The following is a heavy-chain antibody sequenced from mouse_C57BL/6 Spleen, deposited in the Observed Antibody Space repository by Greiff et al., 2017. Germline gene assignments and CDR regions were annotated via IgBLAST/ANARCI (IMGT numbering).Heavy chain of an antibody. D-gene: IGHD2-3*01. CDR1: GYTFTSYW. CDR3: ARRDGYPDY. CDR2: IDPSGSYT. J-gene: IGHJ2*01. Sequence: QVHVQQPGAELVMPGASVKLSCKASGYTFTSYWMHWVKQRPGQGLEWIGEIDPSGSYTNYNQKFKGKSTLTVDKSSSTAYMQLSSLTSEDSAVYCGARRDGYPDYWGQGTTLTVSS. V-gene: IGHV1-69*01.